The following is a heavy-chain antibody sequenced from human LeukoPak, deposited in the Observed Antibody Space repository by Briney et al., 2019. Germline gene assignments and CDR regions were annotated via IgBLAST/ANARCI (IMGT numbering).Heavy chain of an antibody. CDR2: ISYDGSNK. J-gene: IGHJ4*02. CDR3: AKGTRGVIIPNFDY. Sequence: PGGSLRLSCAASGFTFSSYGMHWVRQAPGKGLEWVAVISYDGSNKYYADSAKGRFTISRDNSKNTLYLQMNSLRAEDTAVYYCAKGTRGVIIPNFDYWGQGTLVTVSS. D-gene: IGHD3-10*01. V-gene: IGHV3-30*18. CDR1: GFTFSSYG.